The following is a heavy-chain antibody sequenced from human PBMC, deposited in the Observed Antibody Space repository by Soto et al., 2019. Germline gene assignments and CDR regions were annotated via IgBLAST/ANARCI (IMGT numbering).Heavy chain of an antibody. CDR2: INPSGGST. D-gene: IGHD6-25*01. CDR1: GYTFTSYY. V-gene: IGHV1-46*01. CDR3: ARQNIAAVGPVSFDYYGMDV. Sequence: QVQLVQSGAEVKKPGASVKASCKESGYTFTSYYMHWLRQTPGQGLEWMGKINPSGGSTSYAQRFQGRGIMTRDTTTSTVYMELSSLGSEDTAVYYCARQNIAAVGPVSFDYYGMDVWGQGTTVTVSS. J-gene: IGHJ6*02.